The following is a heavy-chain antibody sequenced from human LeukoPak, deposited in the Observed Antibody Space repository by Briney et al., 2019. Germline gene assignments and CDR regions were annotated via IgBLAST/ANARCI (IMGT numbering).Heavy chain of an antibody. CDR1: GGTFSSYA. CDR2: IIPIFGTA. V-gene: IGHV1-69*13. CDR3: ARMIVGATRDASDI. Sequence: SVKVSCKASGGTFSSYAISWVRQAPGQGLEWMGGIIPIFGTANYAQKFQGRVTITADESTSTAYMELSSLRSEDTAVYYCARMIVGATRDASDIWGQGTMVTVSS. D-gene: IGHD1-26*01. J-gene: IGHJ3*02.